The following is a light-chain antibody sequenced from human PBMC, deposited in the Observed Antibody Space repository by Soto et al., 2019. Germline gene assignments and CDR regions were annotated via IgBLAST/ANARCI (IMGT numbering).Light chain of an antibody. CDR2: DAS. CDR1: QSVSSTY. CDR3: QQYGSSPWT. J-gene: IGKJ1*01. V-gene: IGKV3-20*01. Sequence: EIVLTQSPGTLSLSPGDRATLSCRASQSVSSTYLAWYQQKPGQPPRLLIYDASSRATGIPDRLSGSGSGTEFTLTISGLEPEDFAVYYCQQYGSSPWTFGQGTKVEIK.